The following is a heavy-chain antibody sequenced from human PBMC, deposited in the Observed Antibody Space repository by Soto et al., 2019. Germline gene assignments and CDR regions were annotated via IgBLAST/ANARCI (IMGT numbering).Heavy chain of an antibody. Sequence: QVQLQESGPGLVKPSQTLSLTCTVSGVPISSGGYYWSWIRQHPRKGLEWIGYISYSGSTYYNPSLKSRVTISADTSKNQFSLKLSSVTAADTAVYYCARDRDYGIDYWGQGTLVPVSS. V-gene: IGHV4-31*03. J-gene: IGHJ4*02. CDR2: ISYSGST. CDR1: GVPISSGGYY. D-gene: IGHD4-17*01. CDR3: ARDRDYGIDY.